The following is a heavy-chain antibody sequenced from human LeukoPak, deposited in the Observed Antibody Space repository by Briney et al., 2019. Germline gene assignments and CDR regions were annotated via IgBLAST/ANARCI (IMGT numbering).Heavy chain of an antibody. D-gene: IGHD1-26*01. CDR3: ARAPAYIVGATLDY. CDR2: ISYDGNNK. V-gene: IGHV3-30*01. CDR1: GFTFSRYA. Sequence: GGSLRLSCAASGFTFSRYAMHWVRRAPGRGLEWVAIISYDGNNKYYADSVKGRFTISRDNSKNTLYLQMNSLRAEDTAVYYCARAPAYIVGATLDYWGQGTLVTVSS. J-gene: IGHJ4*02.